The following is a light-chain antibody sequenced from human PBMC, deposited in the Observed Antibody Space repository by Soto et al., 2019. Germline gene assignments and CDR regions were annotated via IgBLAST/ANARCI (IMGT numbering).Light chain of an antibody. Sequence: QSVLTQPASVSGSPGLSITISCSGTSSDFVSWYQHHPGKAPKLLIYEVDNRPSGISERFSGSMSDNTASLTISGLQPEDEADYFCASYVGFQMIFGGGTNLTVL. CDR2: EVD. J-gene: IGLJ2*01. CDR1: SSDF. V-gene: IGLV2-14*01. CDR3: ASYVGFQMI.